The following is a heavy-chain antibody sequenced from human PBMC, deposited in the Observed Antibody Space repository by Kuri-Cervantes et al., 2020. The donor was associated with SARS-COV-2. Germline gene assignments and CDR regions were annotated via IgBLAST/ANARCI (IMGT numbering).Heavy chain of an antibody. CDR2: IYYSGST. CDR3: ARARGWVGATKPFDY. D-gene: IGHD1-26*01. V-gene: IGHV4-59*11. Sequence: GSLRLSCTVSGSSISSHYWSWIRQPPGKGLEWIEYIYYSGSTNYNPSLKSRVTISVDTSKNQFSLKLSSVTAADTAVYYCARARGWVGATKPFDYWGQGTLVTVSS. CDR1: GSSISSHY. J-gene: IGHJ4*02.